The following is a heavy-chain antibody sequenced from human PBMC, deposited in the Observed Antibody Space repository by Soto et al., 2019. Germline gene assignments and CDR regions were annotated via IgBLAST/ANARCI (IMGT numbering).Heavy chain of an antibody. CDR2: INPKSGGT. Sequence: ASVKVSCKASGYTFTVYYMHWVRQAPGRGLEWMGWINPKSGGTMYPQKFQGRVTMTWDTSISTAYMALTRLRSDDTAVYYCARDLAKGGGSAGFDYWGQGTLVTVSS. V-gene: IGHV1-2*02. J-gene: IGHJ4*02. CDR3: ARDLAKGGGSAGFDY. CDR1: GYTFTVYY. D-gene: IGHD1-26*01.